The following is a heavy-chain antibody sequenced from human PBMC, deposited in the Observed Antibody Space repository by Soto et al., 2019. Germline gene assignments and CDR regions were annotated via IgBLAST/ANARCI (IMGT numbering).Heavy chain of an antibody. CDR1: GGCISSGDYY. J-gene: IGHJ4*02. Sequence: TLSLTWTVAGGCISSGDYYWSWIRQPPGKGLEWIGYIYYSGITYSDPSLKSRVTISVDTSKNQLSLKLSSVTAADTAVYYCARGPTYQTYKDNRSAHQFDYWGQGTMVTVS. CDR2: IYYSGIT. V-gene: IGHV4-30-4*01. CDR3: ARGPTYQTYKDNRSAHQFDY. D-gene: IGHD1-20*01.